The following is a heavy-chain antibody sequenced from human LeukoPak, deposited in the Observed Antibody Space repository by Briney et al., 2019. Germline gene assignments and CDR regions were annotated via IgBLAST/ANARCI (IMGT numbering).Heavy chain of an antibody. D-gene: IGHD2-2*01. V-gene: IGHV4-34*01. CDR2: INHSGST. Sequence: PSETLSLTCAVYGGSFRGYYWSWIRQPPGKGLEWIGEINHSGSTNYNPSLKSRVTISVDTSKNQFSLKLSSVTAADTAVYYCARGPIVVVPAAISCYMDVWGKGTTVTVSS. J-gene: IGHJ6*03. CDR3: ARGPIVVVPAAISCYMDV. CDR1: GGSFRGYY.